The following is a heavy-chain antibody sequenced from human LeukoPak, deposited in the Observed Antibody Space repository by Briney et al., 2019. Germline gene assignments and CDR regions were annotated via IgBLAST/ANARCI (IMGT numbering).Heavy chain of an antibody. J-gene: IGHJ4*02. D-gene: IGHD2-15*01. V-gene: IGHV3-23*01. CDR2: ISDSGGDT. CDR1: GFTFIMHA. Sequence: GGSLRLSCTASGFTFIMHAMSWVRQAPGKGLEWVSAISDSGGDTCLDSVKGRFTISRDNSRNTVYLKMNNLRPEDTALYYCARRRGGTWGNFDSWGQGTLVTVSS. CDR3: ARRRGGTWGNFDS.